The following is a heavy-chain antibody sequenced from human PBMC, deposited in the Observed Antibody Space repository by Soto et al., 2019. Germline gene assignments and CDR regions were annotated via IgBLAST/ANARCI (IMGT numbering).Heavy chain of an antibody. V-gene: IGHV3-7*01. Sequence: EVQLVESGGGLVQPGGSLRLSCAASGFTFSSDWMSWVRQAPGKGLEWVANINQDGSEQYYVDSVKGRFTISRDNAKNSLFLLMNSLRAEDTAVYFCARANSWGQGTLVTVSS. J-gene: IGHJ5*02. CDR1: GFTFSSDW. CDR2: INQDGSEQ. CDR3: ARANS.